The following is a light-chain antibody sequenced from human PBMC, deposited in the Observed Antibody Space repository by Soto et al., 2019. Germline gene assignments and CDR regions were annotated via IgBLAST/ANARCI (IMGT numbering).Light chain of an antibody. Sequence: IQMTQSPSSLSASVVDRVTITCLASQGISNSLAWYQQKPGKVPRLLIYAASILQLGVPSRFSGSGSGTDFTLTISSLQPEDVATYYCQKYNNVPATFGLGTRLEIK. CDR1: QGISNS. J-gene: IGKJ5*01. CDR3: QKYNNVPAT. CDR2: AAS. V-gene: IGKV1-27*01.